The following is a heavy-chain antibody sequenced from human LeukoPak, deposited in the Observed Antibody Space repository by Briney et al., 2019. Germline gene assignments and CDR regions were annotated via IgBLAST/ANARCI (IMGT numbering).Heavy chain of an antibody. J-gene: IGHJ4*02. V-gene: IGHV4-34*01. CDR2: INHSGST. D-gene: IGHD5-18*01. Sequence: SETLSLTCAVYGGSFSGYYWSWIRQPPGKGLEWIGEINHSGSTNYNPSLKSRVTISVDTSKNQFSLKLSSATAADTAVYYCARGDVDTAMAPFDYWGQGTLSPSPQ. CDR1: GGSFSGYY. CDR3: ARGDVDTAMAPFDY.